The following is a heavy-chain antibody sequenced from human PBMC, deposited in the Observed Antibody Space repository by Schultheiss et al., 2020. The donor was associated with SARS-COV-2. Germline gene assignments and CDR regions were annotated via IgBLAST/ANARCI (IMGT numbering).Heavy chain of an antibody. J-gene: IGHJ4*02. CDR1: GYSISSGYY. CDR3: ARGVGFGESDY. D-gene: IGHD3-10*01. Sequence: SETLSLTCAVSGYSISSGYYWGWIRQPPGKGLEWIGEINHSGSTNYNPSLKSRVTISVDTSKNQFSLKLSSVTAADTAVYYCARGVGFGESDYWGQGTLVTVSS. V-gene: IGHV4-38-2*01. CDR2: INHSGST.